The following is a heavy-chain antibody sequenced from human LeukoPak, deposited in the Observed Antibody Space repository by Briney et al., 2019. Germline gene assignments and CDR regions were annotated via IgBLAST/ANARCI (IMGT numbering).Heavy chain of an antibody. CDR1: GFTFSSYA. D-gene: IGHD3-22*01. CDR2: ISYDGSNK. CDR3: ARDPDYYYDSSGYSPNYFDY. J-gene: IGHJ4*02. V-gene: IGHV3-30-3*01. Sequence: GRSLRLSCAASGFTFSSYAMHWVRQAPGEGLEWVAVISYDGSNKYYADSVKGRFTISRDNSKNTLYLQMNSLRAEDTAVYYCARDPDYYYDSSGYSPNYFDYWGQGTLVTVSS.